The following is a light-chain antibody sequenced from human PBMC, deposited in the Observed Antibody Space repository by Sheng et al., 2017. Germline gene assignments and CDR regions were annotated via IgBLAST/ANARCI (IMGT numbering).Light chain of an antibody. CDR1: QNINTY. J-gene: IGKJ1*01. CDR2: AAF. Sequence: DIQMTQSPSSLSASVGDGVTITCRASQNINTYLNWYQQKPGKAPNLLIYAAFNLASGVPSRFSGSGSGTDFTLTINNLQPEDFATYYCQQTYSSPPWAFGQGTRVEIK. CDR3: QQTYSSPPWA. V-gene: IGKV1-39*01.